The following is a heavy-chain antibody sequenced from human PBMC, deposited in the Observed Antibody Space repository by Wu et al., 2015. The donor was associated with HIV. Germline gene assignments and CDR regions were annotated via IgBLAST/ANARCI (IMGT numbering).Heavy chain of an antibody. CDR3: MRRQQLLDQ. V-gene: IGHV1-2*02. CDR2: LNPRTGAT. J-gene: IGHJ4*02. Sequence: QVQLVQSGAEVKRPGASVRISCKTSGYSFIAYFLHWVRQVPGQGLEFVGRLNPRTGATDFAQIFQGRVTVTRDTSTSTVSLELRRLISHDTALYFCMRRQQLLDQWGQGTLITVSS. CDR1: GYSFIAYF. D-gene: IGHD6-13*01.